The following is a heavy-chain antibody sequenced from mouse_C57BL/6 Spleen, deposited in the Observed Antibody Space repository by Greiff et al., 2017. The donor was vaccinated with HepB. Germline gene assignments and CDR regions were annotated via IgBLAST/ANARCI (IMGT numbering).Heavy chain of an antibody. CDR1: GFNIKDDY. J-gene: IGHJ1*03. CDR3: TRYYYGSSYGYFDV. V-gene: IGHV14-4*01. D-gene: IGHD1-1*01. Sequence: VQLQQSGAELVRPGASVKLSCTASGFNIKDDYMHWVKQRPEQGLEWIGWIDPENGDTEYASKFQGKATITADTSSNTAYLQLSSLTSEDTAVYYCTRYYYGSSYGYFDVWGTGTTVTVSS. CDR2: IDPENGDT.